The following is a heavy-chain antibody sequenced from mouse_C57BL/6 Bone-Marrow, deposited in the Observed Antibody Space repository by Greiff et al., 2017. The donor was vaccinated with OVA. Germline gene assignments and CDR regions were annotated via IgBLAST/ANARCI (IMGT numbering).Heavy chain of an antibody. CDR3: AREDYGNYVPYFDY. D-gene: IGHD2-1*01. CDR1: GFTFSSYA. CDR2: ISDGGSYT. J-gene: IGHJ2*01. Sequence: EVNVVESGGGLVKPGGSLKLSCAASGFTFSSYAMSWVRQTPEKRLEWVATISDGGSYTYYPDNVKGRFTISRDNAKNNLYLQMSHLKSEDTAMYYCAREDYGNYVPYFDYWGQGTTLTVSS. V-gene: IGHV5-4*01.